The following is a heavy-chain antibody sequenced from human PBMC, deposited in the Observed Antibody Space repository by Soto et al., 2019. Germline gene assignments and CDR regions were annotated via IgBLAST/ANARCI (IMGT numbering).Heavy chain of an antibody. CDR1: GYSFTSYW. Sequence: GESLKISCNGSGYSFTSYWIGWVRQMPGKGLEWMGIIYPGDSDTRYSPSFQGQVPISADKSISTAYLQWSSLKASDTAMYYCARNEGSSWDYYYYGMDVWGQGTTVTVSS. V-gene: IGHV5-51*03. CDR3: ARNEGSSWDYYYYGMDV. CDR2: IYPGDSDT. D-gene: IGHD6-13*01. J-gene: IGHJ6*02.